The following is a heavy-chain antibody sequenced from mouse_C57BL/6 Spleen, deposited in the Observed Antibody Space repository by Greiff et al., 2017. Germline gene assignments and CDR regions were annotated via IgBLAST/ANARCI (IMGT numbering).Heavy chain of an antibody. CDR3: EIMVTTGSFDY. D-gene: IGHD2-2*01. CDR2: ISSGSSNI. J-gene: IGHJ2*01. CDR1: GFTFSDYG. Sequence: EVKLEESGGGLVKPGASLKLSCTASGFTFSDYGMHWVRQGPEKGLEWVAYISSGSSNIYYADTVKGRFTVSRDNAKNTLFLQMTSQRAEDTAMYYCEIMVTTGSFDYWGQGTTLTVSS. V-gene: IGHV5-17*01.